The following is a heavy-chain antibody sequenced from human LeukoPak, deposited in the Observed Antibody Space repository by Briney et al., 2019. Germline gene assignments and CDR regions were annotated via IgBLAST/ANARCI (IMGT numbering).Heavy chain of an antibody. V-gene: IGHV3-23*01. CDR3: AKDLLVRGCSYVVGS. D-gene: IGHD5-18*01. Sequence: PGGSLRLSCAAAGFTFSNYAMTWVRQAPGKGLEWVSSISGSGGSTYYADSVKGRFTISRDNSKNTLYLQMNSLRAEDTAVYYCAKDLLVRGCSYVVGSWGQGTLVTVSS. CDR2: ISGSGGST. J-gene: IGHJ5*02. CDR1: GFTFSNYA.